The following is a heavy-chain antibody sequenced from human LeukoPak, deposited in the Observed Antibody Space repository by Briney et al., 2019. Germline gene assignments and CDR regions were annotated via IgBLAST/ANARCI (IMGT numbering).Heavy chain of an antibody. CDR2: IYYSGTT. CDR3: ARAASLDY. Sequence: SETLSLTCTVPGDSICNFYWNWIRQSPGKGLEWIGYIYYSGTTNYNPSLKSRVTISLGMSSNQFSLRLDSVTAADTAVYYCARAASLDYWGQGILVTVSS. D-gene: IGHD2-2*01. CDR1: GDSICNFY. J-gene: IGHJ4*02. V-gene: IGHV4-59*01.